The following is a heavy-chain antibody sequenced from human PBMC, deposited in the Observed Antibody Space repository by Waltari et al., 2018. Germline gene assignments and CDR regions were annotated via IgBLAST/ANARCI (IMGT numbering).Heavy chain of an antibody. D-gene: IGHD6-6*01. J-gene: IGHJ3*01. V-gene: IGHV3-33*01. CDR1: GFTFNNFG. Sequence: QLQLVESGGGVVQPGGSLRLSCEASGFTFNNFGMHWVRQAPGKGLEWVSGIRYDGDNKFYADSVKGRFIISRDNSKNTLFLETNSLRIEDTAVYYCARDIIAPRPDGFDVWGQGTLVTVSA. CDR3: ARDIIAPRPDGFDV. CDR2: IRYDGDNK.